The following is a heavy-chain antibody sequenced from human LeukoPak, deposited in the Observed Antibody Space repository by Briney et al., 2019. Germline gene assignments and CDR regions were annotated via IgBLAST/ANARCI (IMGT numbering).Heavy chain of an antibody. J-gene: IGHJ4*02. CDR3: AKDWGYGLGNYLDS. CDR1: GFIFSDYG. Sequence: GSLRLSCSASGFIFSDYGMHWVRQAPGKGLEWVAVIFYDGTERYYADSVKGRFIISRDNSKNTLYLQMNSLRSDDTAVYYCAKDWGYGLGNYLDSWGQGSLV. V-gene: IGHV3-30*18. D-gene: IGHD3-10*01. CDR2: IFYDGTER.